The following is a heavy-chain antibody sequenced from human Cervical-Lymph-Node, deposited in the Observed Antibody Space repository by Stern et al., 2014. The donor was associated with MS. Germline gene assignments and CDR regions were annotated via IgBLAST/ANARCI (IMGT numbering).Heavy chain of an antibody. CDR2: VDPTSGAT. CDR1: GYTFNDYF. V-gene: IGHV1-2*06. CDR3: ARKNGMDV. J-gene: IGHJ6*02. Sequence: QVQLVQSGAEVKSPGASLKVSCKTSGYTFNDYFTHWVRQAPGQGLEWMGRVDPTSGATIYAQKFPGPVAMTRDPSITPAYIEISRLTSDDTAMYYCARKNGMDVWGQGTAVTVS.